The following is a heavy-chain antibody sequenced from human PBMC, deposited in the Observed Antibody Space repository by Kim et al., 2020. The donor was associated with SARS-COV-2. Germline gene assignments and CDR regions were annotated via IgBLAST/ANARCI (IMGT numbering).Heavy chain of an antibody. CDR3: AKGRGDIVVVPAAMSFDY. Sequence: KGRVTISRDNTKNTLYLQMNSLRAEDTAVYYCAKGRGDIVVVPAAMSFDYWGQGTLVTVSS. D-gene: IGHD2-2*01. V-gene: IGHV3-23*01. J-gene: IGHJ4*02.